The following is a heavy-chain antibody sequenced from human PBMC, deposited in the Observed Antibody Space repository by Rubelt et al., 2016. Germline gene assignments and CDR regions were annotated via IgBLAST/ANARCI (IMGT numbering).Heavy chain of an antibody. CDR1: GFTFSSYG. D-gene: IGHD4-17*01. CDR3: AKPARLDYGINAEYFQH. J-gene: IGHJ1*01. V-gene: IGHV3-30*02. CDR2: IRYDGSNK. Sequence: QVQLVESGGGVVQPGGSLRLSCAASGFTFSSYGMHWVRQAPGKGREWVAFIRYDGSNKYYSDSVKGRFTISRYNSKNTLYLQMNSLRAEDTAVYYCAKPARLDYGINAEYFQHWGQGTLVTVSS.